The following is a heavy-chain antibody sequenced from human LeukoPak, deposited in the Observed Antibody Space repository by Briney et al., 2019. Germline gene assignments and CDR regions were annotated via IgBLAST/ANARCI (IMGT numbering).Heavy chain of an antibody. Sequence: GGSLRLSCAASGFTFDDYAMHWVRQAPGKGLEWVSPISWDGGSTYYADSVKGRFTISRDNSKNSLYLQMNSLRAEDTALYYCAKDSGSSSGYESWFNPWGQGTLVTVSS. CDR2: ISWDGGST. CDR3: AKDSGSSSGYESWFNP. CDR1: GFTFDDYA. V-gene: IGHV3-43D*03. D-gene: IGHD5-12*01. J-gene: IGHJ5*02.